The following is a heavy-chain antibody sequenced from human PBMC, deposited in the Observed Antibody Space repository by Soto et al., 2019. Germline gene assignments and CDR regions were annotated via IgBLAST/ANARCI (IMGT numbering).Heavy chain of an antibody. D-gene: IGHD2-2*01. CDR1: GDSISSFY. CDR2: IFHSGST. J-gene: IGHJ5*02. Sequence: TLSLTCIVSGDSISSFYWSWIRQPPGKGLEWIGNIFHSGSTNYNPSLKSRVTISVDTSKNQFYLKLTSVTAADTAVYHCARSRACTSTSCYGGNRFDPWGQGTLVTVSS. CDR3: ARSRACTSTSCYGGNRFDP. V-gene: IGHV4-59*01.